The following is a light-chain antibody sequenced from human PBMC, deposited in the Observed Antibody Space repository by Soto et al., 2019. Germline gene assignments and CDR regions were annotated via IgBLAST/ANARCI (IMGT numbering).Light chain of an antibody. Sequence: IHMTQTPSSLSVSVGDRVTITCRTSQNINAWLAWYQQRPGQAPKLLIYDAATVQSGVPSRFSGSGSGTEFTLTISSLQPDDSATYYCQLYSLYSPCTFGQGTKVDIK. CDR1: QNINAW. V-gene: IGKV1-5*01. CDR2: DAA. J-gene: IGKJ1*01. CDR3: QLYSLYSPCT.